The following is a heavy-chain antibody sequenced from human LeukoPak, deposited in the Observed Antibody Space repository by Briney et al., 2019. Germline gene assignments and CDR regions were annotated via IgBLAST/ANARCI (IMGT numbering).Heavy chain of an antibody. V-gene: IGHV1-2*06. CDR3: ARDPSSTAHWELDY. Sequence: ASVKVSCQTSGYIFTDYYIHWVRQAPGQGPEWMGRINSNGGDTMYAQNFLDRVTMTRDTSVDTAYMELNRLTSDDTAVYYCARDPSSTAHWELDYWGQGTLVTVSS. D-gene: IGHD1-26*01. CDR2: INSNGGDT. J-gene: IGHJ4*02. CDR1: GYIFTDYY.